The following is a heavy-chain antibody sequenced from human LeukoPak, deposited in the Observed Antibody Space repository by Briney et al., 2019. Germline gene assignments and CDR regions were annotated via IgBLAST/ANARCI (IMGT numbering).Heavy chain of an antibody. J-gene: IGHJ5*02. D-gene: IGHD6-6*01. CDR3: ARRCRSSLSSSSVGWFDP. CDR2: IYYSGST. Sequence: SETLSLTCTVSGGSIISSSYYWGWIRQPPGKGLEWIGNIYYSGSTYYNPSLKSRVTISVDTSKNHFSLKLTSVTAADAGVYFCARRCRSSLSSSSVGWFDPWGQGTLVTVSS. CDR1: GGSIISSSYY. V-gene: IGHV4-39*02.